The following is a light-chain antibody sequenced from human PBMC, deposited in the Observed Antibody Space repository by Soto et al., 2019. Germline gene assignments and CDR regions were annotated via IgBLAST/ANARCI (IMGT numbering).Light chain of an antibody. CDR2: ANI. CDR1: GSNIGAGYD. J-gene: IGLJ1*01. V-gene: IGLV1-40*01. CDR3: QSYDSSLSGHV. Sequence: QSVLTQPPSVSGAPGQRVTISCTGSGSNIGAGYDVHWYQQLPGTAPKLLIFANINRPSGVPDRFSGSKSGTSASLAITGLRAEDEADYYCQSYDSSLSGHVFGTGTKVTVL.